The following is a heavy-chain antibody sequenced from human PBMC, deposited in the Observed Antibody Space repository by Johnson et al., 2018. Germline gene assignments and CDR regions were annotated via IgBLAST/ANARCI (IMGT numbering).Heavy chain of an antibody. CDR1: GGSISSSGYY. D-gene: IGHD4-11*01. Sequence: QVQLQESGPGLVKPSETLSLTCTVSGGSISSSGYYWGWIRQPPGKGLEWIGSLYYSGSTYYNPSLKSRVTISVDTSKNQFSLKLSPVTAADTAVYYCARRAVSPDSTVTTFSSYGMDVWGQGTTVTVSS. CDR3: ARRAVSPDSTVTTFSSYGMDV. V-gene: IGHV4-39*01. CDR2: LYYSGST. J-gene: IGHJ6*02.